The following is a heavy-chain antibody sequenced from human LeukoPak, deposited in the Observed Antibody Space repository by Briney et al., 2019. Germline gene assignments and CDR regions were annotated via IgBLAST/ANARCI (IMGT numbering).Heavy chain of an antibody. CDR2: INRDGSER. Sequence: GGSLRLSCAASGFTFSNYWMTWVRQAPGKGLEWVANINRDGSERYYVDSVKGRFTISRDDAKSSLYLQMNSLRAEDTAVYYCAKGTSSSCYSAPNYWGQGTLVTVSS. CDR1: GFTFSNYW. V-gene: IGHV3-7*03. J-gene: IGHJ4*02. D-gene: IGHD2-15*01. CDR3: AKGTSSSCYSAPNY.